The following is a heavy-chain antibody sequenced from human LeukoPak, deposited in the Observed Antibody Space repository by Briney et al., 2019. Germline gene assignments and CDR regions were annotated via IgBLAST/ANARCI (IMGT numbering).Heavy chain of an antibody. D-gene: IGHD5-18*01. Sequence: LETLSLACTVSGGSISSYYWSWIRQPPGKGLEWIGYIYYSGNTIYNPSLKSRVTISIDTSKNQFSLKLSSVAAADTAVYYCARRRYNYDYWGQGTLVTVSS. V-gene: IGHV4-59*01. CDR3: ARRRYNYDY. CDR1: GGSISSYY. CDR2: IYYSGNT. J-gene: IGHJ4*02.